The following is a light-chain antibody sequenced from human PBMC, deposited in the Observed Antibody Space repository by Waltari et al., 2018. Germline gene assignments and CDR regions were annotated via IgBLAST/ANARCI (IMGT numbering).Light chain of an antibody. CDR2: WAS. V-gene: IGKV4-1*01. CDR3: QHYSGTSSA. Sequence: DIVMTQSPDSLPVSLGERATINCKSSQSVSYNSNNENYLAWYQHKPGQPPNLLISWASSREASGPDRLSSSGSGADFTLTISSRLPEDVSVYYYQHYSGTSSAFGQGTRLEIK. CDR1: QSVSYNSNNENY. J-gene: IGKJ5*01.